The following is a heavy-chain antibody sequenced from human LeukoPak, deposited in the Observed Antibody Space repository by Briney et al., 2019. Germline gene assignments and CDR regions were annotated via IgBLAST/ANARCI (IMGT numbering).Heavy chain of an antibody. CDR1: GFTFSSYE. CDR2: ISSSGSTI. CDR3: ARGYSYGYADGYYFDY. V-gene: IGHV3-48*03. D-gene: IGHD5-18*01. Sequence: GGSLRLSCAASGFTFSSYEMSWVRQAPGKGLEWVSYISSSGSTIYYADSVKGRFTISRDNAKNSLYLQMNSLRAEDTAVYYCARGYSYGYADGYYFDYWGQGTLVTVSS. J-gene: IGHJ4*02.